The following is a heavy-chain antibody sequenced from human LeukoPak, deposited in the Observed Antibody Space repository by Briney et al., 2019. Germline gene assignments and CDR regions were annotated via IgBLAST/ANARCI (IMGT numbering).Heavy chain of an antibody. J-gene: IGHJ4*02. Sequence: SETLSLTCAVYGGSFSGYYWSWIRQPPGKGLEWIGEINHSGSTNYNPSLKSRVTISVDTSKNQFSLKPSSVTAADTAVYYCARAVGVTRGYFDYWGQGTLVTVSS. D-gene: IGHD2-21*02. CDR3: ARAVGVTRGYFDY. V-gene: IGHV4-34*01. CDR2: INHSGST. CDR1: GGSFSGYY.